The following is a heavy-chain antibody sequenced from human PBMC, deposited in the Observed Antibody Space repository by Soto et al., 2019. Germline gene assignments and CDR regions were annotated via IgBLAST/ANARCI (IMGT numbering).Heavy chain of an antibody. D-gene: IGHD3-10*01. Sequence: ASVKVSCKTSGYTFTSYAIHWVRQAPGQRLEWMGWINAGNGNTKYSQKFQGRVTITRDTSASTAYMELSSLRSEDTAVYYCARRANDYGSDHSFDYWGQGTLVTVSS. CDR2: INAGNGNT. CDR3: ARRANDYGSDHSFDY. CDR1: GYTFTSYA. V-gene: IGHV1-3*01. J-gene: IGHJ4*02.